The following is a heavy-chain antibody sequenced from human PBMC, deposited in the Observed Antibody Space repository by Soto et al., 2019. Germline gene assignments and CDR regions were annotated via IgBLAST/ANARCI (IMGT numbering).Heavy chain of an antibody. CDR1: GFVFSNYS. CDR3: TRGTKGGSPPL. V-gene: IGHV3-48*02. CDR2: ISSSSTNT. J-gene: IGHJ4*02. D-gene: IGHD1-7*01. Sequence: GGSLRLSCAGSGFVFSNYSMNWVPQAPGRGLEWVSYISSSSTNTYYAAFLRGRFTFSRDNAKNSLFLRMISLKDEDTAVYYCTRGTKGGSPPLWGRGTLVTVSS.